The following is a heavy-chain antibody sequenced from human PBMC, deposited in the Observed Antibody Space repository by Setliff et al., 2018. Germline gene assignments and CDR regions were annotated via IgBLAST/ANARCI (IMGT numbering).Heavy chain of an antibody. CDR3: AKDRPQGVNGRSLDY. CDR2: IGSTGVYT. CDR1: GFSFSDYY. Sequence: GGSLRLSCAASGFSFSDYYMSWIHQAPGKGLEWISYIGSTGVYTNYADSVKGRFTISRDNANNSLFLQLDSLRAEDTAVYYCAKDRPQGVNGRSLDYWGRGALVTVSS. V-gene: IGHV3-11*05. J-gene: IGHJ4*02. D-gene: IGHD3-10*01.